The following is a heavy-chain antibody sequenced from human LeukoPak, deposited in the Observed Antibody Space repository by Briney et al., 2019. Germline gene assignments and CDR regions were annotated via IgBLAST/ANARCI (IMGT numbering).Heavy chain of an antibody. CDR2: ISAYNGNT. CDR1: GYTFTSYG. D-gene: IGHD3-16*02. J-gene: IGHJ4*02. CDR3: ARGVMITFGGVIAQQYYFDY. V-gene: IGHV1-18*04. Sequence: ALVKVSCKASGYTFTSYGISWVRQAPGQGLEWMGWISAYNGNTNYAQKLQGRVTMTTDTSTSTAYMELRSLRSDDTAVYYCARGVMITFGGVIAQQYYFDYWGQGTLVTVSS.